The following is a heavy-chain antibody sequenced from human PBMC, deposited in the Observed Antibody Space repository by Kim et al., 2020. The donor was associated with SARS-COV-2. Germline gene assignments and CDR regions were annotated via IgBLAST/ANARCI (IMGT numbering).Heavy chain of an antibody. V-gene: IGHV4-59*01. Sequence: SETLSLTCTVSGGSISSYYWSLIRQPPGKGLEWIGYIYYSGSTNYNPSLKSRVTISVDTSKNQFSLKLSSVTAADTAVYYCARDVGYCTNGVCYGYFDYWGQGTLVTVSS. CDR2: IYYSGST. J-gene: IGHJ4*02. CDR3: ARDVGYCTNGVCYGYFDY. CDR1: GGSISSYY. D-gene: IGHD2-8*01.